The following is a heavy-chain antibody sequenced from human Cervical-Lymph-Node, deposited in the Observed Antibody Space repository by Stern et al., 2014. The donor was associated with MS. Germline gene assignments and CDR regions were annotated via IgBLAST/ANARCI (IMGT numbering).Heavy chain of an antibody. V-gene: IGHV1-69*02. D-gene: IGHD5-12*01. CDR3: AVAMKTTGVFDS. J-gene: IGHJ4*02. CDR1: GGTFNIYT. Sequence: QVQLLQSGAEVKKPGSSVKVSCKPSGGTFNIYTFAWVRQAPGQGLEWMGRIIPIHGIVNYAQKFHGRVTITAVRSTTTVDMELSSLISDDTGMYYCAVAMKTTGVFDSWGQGTLVTVSS. CDR2: IIPIHGIV.